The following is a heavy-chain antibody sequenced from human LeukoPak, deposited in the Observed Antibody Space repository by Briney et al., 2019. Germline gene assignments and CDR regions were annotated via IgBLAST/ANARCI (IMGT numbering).Heavy chain of an antibody. CDR2: ISGNNDNP. Sequence: ASVKVSCKTSGYTFSNFGISWVRHAPGQGLEWMGWISGNNDNPNYGQKFQGRFTVTTDSSTSTAYMELRNLRSDDTAVYYCARDGTSTDDYWGLGTLVTVSS. J-gene: IGHJ4*02. D-gene: IGHD2-2*01. V-gene: IGHV1-18*01. CDR3: ARDGTSTDDY. CDR1: GYTFSNFG.